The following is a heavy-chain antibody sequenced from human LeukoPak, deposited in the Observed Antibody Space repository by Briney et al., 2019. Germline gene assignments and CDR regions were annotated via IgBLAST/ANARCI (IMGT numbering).Heavy chain of an antibody. CDR2: IVVGSGNT. D-gene: IGHD2-21*02. CDR3: ATSPCGGDSYLFDY. J-gene: IGHJ4*02. V-gene: IGHV1-58*01. Sequence: SVKVSCKASGFTFTSSAVQWVRQARGQRLEWIGWIVVGSGNTNYAQKFQERVTITRDMSTSTAYMELSSLRSEDTAVYYCATSPCGGDSYLFDYWGQGTLVTVSS. CDR1: GFTFTSSA.